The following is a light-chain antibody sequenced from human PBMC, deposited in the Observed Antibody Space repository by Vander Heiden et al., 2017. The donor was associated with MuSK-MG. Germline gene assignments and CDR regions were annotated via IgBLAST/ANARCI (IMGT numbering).Light chain of an antibody. CDR2: DAS. CDR1: QGIGSA. CDR3: QQVRSYPIT. Sequence: AIQLTQSPSSLSASVGDRVTITCRASQGIGSALAWYQQKPGKAPKLLIYDASSLESGVPSRFSGSGSGADFTLTISSLQPEDFAAYYCQQVRSYPITFGQGTRLEIK. J-gene: IGKJ5*01. V-gene: IGKV1-13*02.